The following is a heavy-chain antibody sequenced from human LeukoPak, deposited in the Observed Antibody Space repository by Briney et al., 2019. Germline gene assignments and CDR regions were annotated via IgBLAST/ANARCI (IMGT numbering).Heavy chain of an antibody. CDR2: IWYDGSNK. D-gene: IGHD3-22*01. CDR1: GFSFSRYG. CDR3: ASGDTTGYSGDAFNI. V-gene: IGHV3-33*03. Sequence: GGSLRLSCVASGFSFSRYGMHWVRQAPGKGLEWVAIIWYDGSNKYYADSVKGRFTISRDTSKNTLYLQMDSLRAEDTAVYYCASGDTTGYSGDAFNIWGQGTMVTVSS. J-gene: IGHJ3*02.